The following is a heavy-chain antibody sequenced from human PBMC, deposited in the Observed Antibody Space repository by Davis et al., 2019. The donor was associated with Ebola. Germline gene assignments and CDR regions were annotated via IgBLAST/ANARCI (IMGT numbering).Heavy chain of an antibody. J-gene: IGHJ4*02. CDR2: INPSGGST. CDR3: ARTTIFGVVIGGYFDY. V-gene: IGHV1-46*01. Sequence: ASVKVSCKASGYTFTSYYMHWVRQAPGQGLEWMGIINPSGGSTSYAQKFQGRVTMTRDTSTSTVYMELSSLRSEDTAVYYCARTTIFGVVIGGYFDYWGQGTLVTVSS. D-gene: IGHD3-3*01. CDR1: GYTFTSYY.